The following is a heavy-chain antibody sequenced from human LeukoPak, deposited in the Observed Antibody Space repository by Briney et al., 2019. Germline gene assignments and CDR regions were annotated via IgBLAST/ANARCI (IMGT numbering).Heavy chain of an antibody. CDR3: ARDHGDCSVTSCAVGPYYYYMDV. V-gene: IGHV3-48*04. Sequence: GGSLRLSCAASGFTFSSFSMNWVRQAPGKGLEWISYMCSSRSTIYYADSVKGRFTISRDNAKNSLYLQLNSLRAEDTAVYYCARDHGDCSVTSCAVGPYYYYMDVWGKGTTVTVSS. CDR2: MCSSRSTI. D-gene: IGHD2-2*01. CDR1: GFTFSSFS. J-gene: IGHJ6*03.